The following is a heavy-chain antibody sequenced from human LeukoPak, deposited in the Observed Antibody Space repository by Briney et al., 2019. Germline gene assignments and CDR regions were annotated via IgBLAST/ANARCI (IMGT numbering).Heavy chain of an antibody. CDR3: ARGDYYDSSGYYNFDY. D-gene: IGHD3-22*01. CDR2: IKTYSGNT. CDR1: GYTFTSYY. Sequence: GASVKVSCKASGYTFTSYYMHWVRQAPGQGLEWMGWIKTYSGNTNYAQKLQGRVTMTTDTSTSTAYMELRSLRSDDTAVYYCARGDYYDSSGYYNFDYWGQGTLVTVSS. J-gene: IGHJ4*02. V-gene: IGHV1-18*04.